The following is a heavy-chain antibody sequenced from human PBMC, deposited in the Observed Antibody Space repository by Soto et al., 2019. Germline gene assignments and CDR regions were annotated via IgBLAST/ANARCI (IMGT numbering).Heavy chain of an antibody. CDR1: GGSISSGGYY. CDR2: IYYSGST. CDR3: ARSIRLTTPFRWFDP. D-gene: IGHD4-4*01. V-gene: IGHV4-31*03. Sequence: SETLSLTCTVSGGSISSGGYYWSCIRQHPGKGLEWIGYIYYSGSTYYNPSLKSRVTISVDTSKNQFTLKLSSVTAADTAVYYRARSIRLTTPFRWFDPWGQGTLVTVSS. J-gene: IGHJ5*02.